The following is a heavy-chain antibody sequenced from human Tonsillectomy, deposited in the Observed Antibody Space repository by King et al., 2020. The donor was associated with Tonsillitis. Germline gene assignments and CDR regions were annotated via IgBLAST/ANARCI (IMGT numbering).Heavy chain of an antibody. CDR2: IIPFFGTA. V-gene: IGHV1-69*12. CDR1: GGNFSSYS. J-gene: IGHJ5*02. D-gene: IGHD6-19*01. CDR3: AAQYSSGWYYWFDP. Sequence: QLVQSGAEVKKPGSSVKVACKSSGGNFSSYSISWVRQAPGQGLEWMGGIIPFFGTANYAQKFQVRVTLTADESTSTAYMELSSLRSEDTAVYYCAAQYSSGWYYWFDPWGQGTLVTVSS.